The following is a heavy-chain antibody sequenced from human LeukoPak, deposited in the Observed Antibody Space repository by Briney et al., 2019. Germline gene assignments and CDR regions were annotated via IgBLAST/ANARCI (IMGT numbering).Heavy chain of an antibody. J-gene: IGHJ5*02. CDR1: GYTFTNYG. V-gene: IGHV1-18*01. Sequence: ASVEVSCKSSGYTFTNYGISWGRNAPGHGLGWVGWISAYNGHTTYAQKLKGRVIMHSDASTSTAYWEWRRLQSDDTAGYNCARDTMVRAADWFDPRGQGTLVTVS. CDR2: ISAYNGHT. CDR3: ARDTMVRAADWFDP. D-gene: IGHD3-10*01.